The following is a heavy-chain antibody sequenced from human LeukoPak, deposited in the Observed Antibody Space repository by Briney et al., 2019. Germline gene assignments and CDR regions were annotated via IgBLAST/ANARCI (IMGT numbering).Heavy chain of an antibody. CDR2: IYYSGST. CDR3: ARRHSSSWYVDDY. J-gene: IGHJ4*02. V-gene: IGHV4-39*01. CDR1: GGSISSSSYY. D-gene: IGHD6-13*01. Sequence: SETLSLTCTVSGGSISSSSYYWGWIRQPPGKGLEWIGSIYYSGSTYYNPSLKSRVTISVDTSKNQFSLKLSSVTAADTAVYCCARRHSSSWYVDDYWGRGTLVTVSS.